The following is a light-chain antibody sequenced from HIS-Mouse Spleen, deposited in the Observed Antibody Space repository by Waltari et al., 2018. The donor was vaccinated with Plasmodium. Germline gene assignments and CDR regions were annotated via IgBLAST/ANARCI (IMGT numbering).Light chain of an antibody. V-gene: IGLV3-10*01. Sequence: SYELTQPPSVSVSPGQTARLTCPGDALPKKYAYWYQQKSGQAPVLVIYEDSKRPSGIPERFSGSSSGTMATWTISGAQVEDEADYYCYSTDSSGNHRVFGGGTKLTVL. CDR1: ALPKKY. J-gene: IGLJ3*02. CDR3: YSTDSSGNHRV. CDR2: EDS.